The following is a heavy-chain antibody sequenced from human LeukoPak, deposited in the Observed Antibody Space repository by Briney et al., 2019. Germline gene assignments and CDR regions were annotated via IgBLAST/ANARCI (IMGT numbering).Heavy chain of an antibody. CDR2: INWNGGST. J-gene: IGHJ4*02. CDR3: ARVRDSGSYTPADY. V-gene: IGHV3-20*04. Sequence: RAGGSLRLSWAASGFTFDDYGMSWVRQAPGKGLEWVSGINWNGGSTGYADSVKGRFTISRDNAENSLYLQMNSLRAEDTALYYCARVRDSGSYTPADYWGQGTLVTVSS. D-gene: IGHD1-26*01. CDR1: GFTFDDYG.